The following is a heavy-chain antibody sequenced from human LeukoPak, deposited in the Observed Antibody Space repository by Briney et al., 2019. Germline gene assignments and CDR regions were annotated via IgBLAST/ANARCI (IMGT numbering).Heavy chain of an antibody. D-gene: IGHD2-15*01. CDR1: GFTFLKSA. V-gene: IGHV1-58*01. CDR2: IVVGSGNT. Sequence: SVRVSCKDSGFTFLKSAVQWVRQTRGQRLEWIGWIVVGSGNTNYAQKFSERVSISRDMSTNTAYMELSGLRSKDTAVYYCVADVVSAVGVLASWGQGTLVTVSS. CDR3: VADVVSAVGVLAS. J-gene: IGHJ5*02.